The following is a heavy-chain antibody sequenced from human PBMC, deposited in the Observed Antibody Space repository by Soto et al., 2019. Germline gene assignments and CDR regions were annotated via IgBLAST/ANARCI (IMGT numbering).Heavy chain of an antibody. Sequence: ASVKVSCEASGYTITAHWFHWVRQAAGQGLEWMGWINPKSGGTDYAQKFEDRVTMSRDTSINTAYTQLTRLTSDDTAVYFCVSGDCHYDWSVWGQGTMVTVSS. J-gene: IGHJ6*02. D-gene: IGHD3-9*01. V-gene: IGHV1-2*02. CDR3: VSGDCHYDWSV. CDR2: INPKSGGT. CDR1: GYTITAHW.